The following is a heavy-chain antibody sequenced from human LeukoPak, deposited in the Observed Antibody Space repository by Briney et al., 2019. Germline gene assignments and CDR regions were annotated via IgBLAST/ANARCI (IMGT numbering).Heavy chain of an antibody. D-gene: IGHD1-26*01. CDR1: GGTFSSYA. Sequence: ASVKVSCKASGGTFSSYAISWVRQAPGQGLEWMGRIIPIFGTANYAQKFQGRVTITTDESTSTAYMELSSLRSEDTAVYYCARGIVGATTGDASDIWGQGTMVTVSS. CDR2: IIPIFGTA. V-gene: IGHV1-69*05. CDR3: ARGIVGATTGDASDI. J-gene: IGHJ3*02.